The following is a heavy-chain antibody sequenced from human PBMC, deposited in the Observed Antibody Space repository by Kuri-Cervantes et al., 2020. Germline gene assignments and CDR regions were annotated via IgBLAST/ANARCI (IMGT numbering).Heavy chain of an antibody. Sequence: GGSLRLSCKGSGYSFTNYWIGWVRQMPGKGLEWMGIIYPGDSDTRYSPSFQGQVTISADKSISTAYLQWSSLKASDTAMYYCARAPFAVTAVGHNWFDPWGQGTLVTVSS. CDR1: GYSFTNYW. V-gene: IGHV5-51*03. D-gene: IGHD6-13*01. CDR2: IYPGDSDT. CDR3: ARAPFAVTAVGHNWFDP. J-gene: IGHJ5*02.